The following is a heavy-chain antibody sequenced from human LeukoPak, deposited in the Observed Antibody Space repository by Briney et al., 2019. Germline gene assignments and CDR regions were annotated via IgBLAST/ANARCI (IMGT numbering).Heavy chain of an antibody. CDR3: ARLVVPAAMKGGFDY. CDR2: LSSSSSYI. Sequence: GSLRLPCAASGFTFSSYSMTWVRQAPGKGLEWVSSLSSSSSYIYYADSVKGRFTLFRNNAKNSLYLPMNSLRAEDTAVYYCARLVVPAAMKGGFDYWGQGTLVTVSS. J-gene: IGHJ4*02. D-gene: IGHD2-2*01. CDR1: GFTFSSYS. V-gene: IGHV3-21*01.